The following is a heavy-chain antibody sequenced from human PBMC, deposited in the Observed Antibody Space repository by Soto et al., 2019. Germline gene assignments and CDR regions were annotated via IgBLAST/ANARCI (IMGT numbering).Heavy chain of an antibody. V-gene: IGHV3-23*01. D-gene: IGHD6-19*01. J-gene: IGHJ4*02. CDR2: IRSFDYRT. Sequence: LRLSCTASGFAFSQYGMSWVRQAPGKGLEWVSSIRSFDYRTNYADSVKGRFTISRDNSKSTLSLQMNSLRAEDTAVYYCAKDVESGWYEAFDYWGPGTLVTVS. CDR1: GFAFSQYG. CDR3: AKDVESGWYEAFDY.